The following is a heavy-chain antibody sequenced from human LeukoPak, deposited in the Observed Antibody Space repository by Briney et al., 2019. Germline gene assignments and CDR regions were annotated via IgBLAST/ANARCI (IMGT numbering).Heavy chain of an antibody. CDR3: ARGISVMIVAPGY. D-gene: IGHD3-22*01. CDR2: IYSNNIT. V-gene: IGHV3-23*05. J-gene: IGHJ4*02. Sequence: GGSLRLSCAASGFTFSNYAMSWVRQAPGKGLEWVSVIYSNNITYYADSVKGRFTISRDSSKNTLYLQMNSLRAEDTAVYYCARGISVMIVAPGYWGQGTLVTVSS. CDR1: GFTFSNYA.